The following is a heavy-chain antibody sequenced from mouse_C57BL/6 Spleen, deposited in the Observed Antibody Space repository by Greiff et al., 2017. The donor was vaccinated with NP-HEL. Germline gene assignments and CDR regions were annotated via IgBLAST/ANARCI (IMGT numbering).Heavy chain of an antibody. V-gene: IGHV1-47*01. D-gene: IGHD1-1*01. CDR3: ARGVYYGSSYWYFDV. CDR1: GYTFTTYP. J-gene: IGHJ1*03. Sequence: QVQLQQSGAELVKPGASVKMSCKASGYTFTTYPIEWMKQNHGKSLEWIGNFHPYNDDTKYNEKFKGKATLTVEKSSSTVYLELSRLTSHDSAVYYCARGVYYGSSYWYFDVWGTGTTVTVSS. CDR2: FHPYNDDT.